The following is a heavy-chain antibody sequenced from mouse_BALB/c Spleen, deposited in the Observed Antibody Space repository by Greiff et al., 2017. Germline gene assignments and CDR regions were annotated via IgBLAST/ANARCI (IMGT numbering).Heavy chain of an antibody. J-gene: IGHJ3*01. V-gene: IGHV5-9-3*01. Sequence: EVQRVESGGGLVKPGGSLKLSCAASGFTFSSYTMSWVRQTPEKRLEWVATISSGGSYTYYPDSVKGRFTISRDNARNILYLQMSSLRSEDTAMYYCARGTYYGSSPSWFAYWGQGTLVTVSA. CDR3: ARGTYYGSSPSWFAY. CDR1: GFTFSSYT. CDR2: ISSGGSYT. D-gene: IGHD1-1*01.